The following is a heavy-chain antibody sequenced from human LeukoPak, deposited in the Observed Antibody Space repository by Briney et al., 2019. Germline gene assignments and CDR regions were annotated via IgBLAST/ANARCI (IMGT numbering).Heavy chain of an antibody. CDR1: GFTLSRHG. J-gene: IGHJ4*02. D-gene: IGHD4-17*01. V-gene: IGHV3-33*01. CDR2: IWSDGSNK. Sequence: GGSLRLSCAASGFTLSRHGMHWVRQAPGKGLEWVAVIWSDGSNKYYADSVKGRFTISRDNSKNTLYLQMNSLRAEDTAVYYCVRDLTAVTTGCLRYWGQGTLVTVSS. CDR3: VRDLTAVTTGCLRY.